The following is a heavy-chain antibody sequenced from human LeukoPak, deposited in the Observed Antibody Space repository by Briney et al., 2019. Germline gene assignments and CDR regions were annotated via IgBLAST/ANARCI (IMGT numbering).Heavy chain of an antibody. D-gene: IGHD3-22*01. CDR1: GDSISSSDYY. J-gene: IGHJ6*03. CDR3: SRLTHSYYADTAGYYPYYYMDV. CDR2: ISYSGKT. Sequence: SETLSLTCTVSGDSISSSDYYWGWIRPSPGKGLELIGRISYSGKTFYNPSLKSRVSMWVDTSKNLFSLRLNSVTAADTAVYYCSRLTHSYYADTAGYYPYYYMDVWGEGATVTVSS. V-gene: IGHV4-39*02.